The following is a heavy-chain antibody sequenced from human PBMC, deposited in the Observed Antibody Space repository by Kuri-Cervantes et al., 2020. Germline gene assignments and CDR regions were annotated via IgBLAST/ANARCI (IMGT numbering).Heavy chain of an antibody. CDR3: ARANYDSTETHYYYMDV. J-gene: IGHJ6*03. Sequence: SVKVSCKASGGTFSSYAISWVRQAPGQGLEWMGGIIPIFGTANYAQKFQGRVTITADTSTSTAYMELRSLRSDDTAVYYCARANYDSTETHYYYMDVWGKGTTVTVSS. CDR1: GGTFSSYA. V-gene: IGHV1-69*06. D-gene: IGHD3-22*01. CDR2: IIPIFGTA.